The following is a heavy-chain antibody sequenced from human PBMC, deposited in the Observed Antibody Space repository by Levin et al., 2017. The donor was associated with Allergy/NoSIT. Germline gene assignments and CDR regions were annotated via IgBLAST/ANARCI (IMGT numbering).Heavy chain of an antibody. J-gene: IGHJ5*02. CDR1: GFTFSDYW. D-gene: IGHD4-11*01. V-gene: IGHV3-7*03. CDR2: INQDGTQK. CDR3: ARDTTVGGEA. Sequence: WGSLRLSCAASGFTFSDYWMTWVRQPPGKGLEWVANINQDGTQKHHADSVKGRFTISRDNAENSLFLQMNYLGTDDTAVYFCARDTTVGGEAWGQGTLVTVSS.